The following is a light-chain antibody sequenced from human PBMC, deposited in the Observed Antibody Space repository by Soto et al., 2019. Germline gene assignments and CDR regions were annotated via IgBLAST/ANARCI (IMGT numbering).Light chain of an antibody. V-gene: IGLV4-60*02. CDR1: SGHSSYI. CDR2: LERSGSY. CDR3: ETWDSNSWV. Sequence: QLVLTQSSSASASLGSSVKLTCTLSSGHSSYIIARHQQQPGKAPRYLMKLERSGSYNKGSGVPDRFSGSSSGADRYLTISNLQFEDEADYYCETWDSNSWVFGGGTKLTVL. J-gene: IGLJ3*02.